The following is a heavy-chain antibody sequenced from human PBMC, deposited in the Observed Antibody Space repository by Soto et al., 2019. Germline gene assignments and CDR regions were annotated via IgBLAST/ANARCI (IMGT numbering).Heavy chain of an antibody. D-gene: IGHD6-13*01. CDR3: ARRERAAGTDWWFDP. V-gene: IGHV4-39*01. CDR2: IYYSGST. J-gene: IGHJ5*02. Sequence: QLQLQESGPGLVKPSETLSLTCTVSGGSISSSSFHWGWIRQPPGKGLEWIGSIYYSGSTYYSPSLQTRVPRSADASKTQFSLKLSSVTAADAAVYYCARRERAAGTDWWFDPWGQGTLVTVSS. CDR1: GGSISSSSFH.